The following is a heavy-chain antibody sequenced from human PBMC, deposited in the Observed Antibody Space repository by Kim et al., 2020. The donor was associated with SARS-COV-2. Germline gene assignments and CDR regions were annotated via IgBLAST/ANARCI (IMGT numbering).Heavy chain of an antibody. V-gene: IGHV3-9*01. D-gene: IGHD2-2*01. CDR1: GFTFDKYA. J-gene: IGHJ6*02. CDR3: TRDIVPGGADA. Sequence: GGSLRLSCVASGFTFDKYAIHWVRQAPGKGLEWVSGFNFDSGRIGYADSVRGRFTISRDNAKNSLYLQMSSLRAEDSALYYCTRDIVPGGADAWGQGTTVTVSS. CDR2: FNFDSGRI.